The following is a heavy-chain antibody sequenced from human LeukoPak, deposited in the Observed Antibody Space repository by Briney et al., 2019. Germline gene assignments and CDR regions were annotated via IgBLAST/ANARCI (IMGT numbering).Heavy chain of an antibody. CDR2: IKSKTDGGTT. D-gene: IGHD3-3*01. J-gene: IGHJ4*02. CDR1: GFTFSSYS. CDR3: TTVLGVVIWSPYYFDY. Sequence: GGSLRLSCAASGFTFSSYSMNWVRQAPGKGLEWVGRIKSKTDGGTTDYAAPVKGRFTISRDDSKNTLYLQMNSLKTEDTAVYYCTTVLGVVIWSPYYFDYWGQGTLVTVSS. V-gene: IGHV3-15*01.